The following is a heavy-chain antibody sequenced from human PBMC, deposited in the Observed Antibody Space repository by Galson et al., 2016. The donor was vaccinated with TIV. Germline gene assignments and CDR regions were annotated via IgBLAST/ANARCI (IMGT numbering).Heavy chain of an antibody. D-gene: IGHD2-21*02. CDR2: INAGNGNT. J-gene: IGHJ4*02. CDR3: ARPPYCGGDCYKYVL. CDR1: GYTFTIYA. Sequence: SVKVSCKASGYTFTIYAMHWVRQAPGQRLEWMGWINAGNGNTKFSQKIQGRVTITTDTSASTAYMELTSLRSEDTAVYYYARPPYCGGDCYKYVLWGQGTLVTVSS. V-gene: IGHV1-3*01.